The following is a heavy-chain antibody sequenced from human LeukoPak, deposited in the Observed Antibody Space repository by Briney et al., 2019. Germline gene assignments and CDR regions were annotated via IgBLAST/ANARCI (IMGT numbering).Heavy chain of an antibody. V-gene: IGHV4-39*07. CDR3: ARVSRGIAAFSNWFDP. CDR1: GGSISSSPYY. D-gene: IGHD6-25*01. Sequence: SETLSLTCTVSGGSISSSPYYWGWIRQPPGKGLEWIGSIYYSGTTHYSPSLESRVTISVDTSKNQFSLKLASVTAADTAVYYCARVSRGIAAFSNWFDPWGQGTLVTVSS. CDR2: IYYSGTT. J-gene: IGHJ5*02.